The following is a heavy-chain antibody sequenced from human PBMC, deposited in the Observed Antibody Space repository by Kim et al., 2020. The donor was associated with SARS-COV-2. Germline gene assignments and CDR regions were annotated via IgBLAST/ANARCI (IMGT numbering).Heavy chain of an antibody. V-gene: IGHV4-39*07. CDR3: ARDGGGLYYSDY. J-gene: IGHJ4*02. D-gene: IGHD2-15*01. Sequence: YHNPSLKSRVTISIDTSKNQFSRKLSSVAAADTALYYCARDGGGLYYSDYWGQGALVTVSS.